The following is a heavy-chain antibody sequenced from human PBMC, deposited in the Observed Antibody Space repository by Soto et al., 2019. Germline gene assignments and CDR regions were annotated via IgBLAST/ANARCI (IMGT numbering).Heavy chain of an antibody. Sequence: EVQLVESGGGLVKPGGSLRLSCAASGFTFSSYSMNWVRQAPGKGLEWVSSISSSSSYIYYADSVKGRFTISRDNAKNSLDLQMNSLRAEDTAVYYCARVAAALVDYWGQGTLVTVSS. J-gene: IGHJ4*02. V-gene: IGHV3-21*01. CDR1: GFTFSSYS. CDR3: ARVAAALVDY. CDR2: ISSSSSYI. D-gene: IGHD6-13*01.